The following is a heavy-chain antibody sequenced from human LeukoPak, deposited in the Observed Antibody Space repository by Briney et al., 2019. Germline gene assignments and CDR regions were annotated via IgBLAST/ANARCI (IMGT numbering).Heavy chain of an antibody. J-gene: IGHJ4*02. CDR2: ISDDGDST. D-gene: IGHD1-26*01. Sequence: PGGSLSLSCAASGFIFSSYAMTWVRQAPGKGLAWVSGISDDGDSTYYTDSVKGRFSISRDNSKNTLYLQMNRLRAEDTAVYNCAKTKLTSYIFDNWGQGALVTVSS. CDR1: GFIFSSYA. V-gene: IGHV3-23*01. CDR3: AKTKLTSYIFDN.